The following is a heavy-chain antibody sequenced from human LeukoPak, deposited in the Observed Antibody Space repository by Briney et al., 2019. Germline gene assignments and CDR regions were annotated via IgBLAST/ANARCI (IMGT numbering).Heavy chain of an antibody. D-gene: IGHD1-7*01. CDR3: AREGSGITGTTIIDP. Sequence: PSETLSLTCTVSGGSISSSSYYWGWIRQPPGKGLEWIGSIYHSGSTYYNPSLKSRVTISVDTSKNQFSLKLSSVTAADTAVYYCAREGSGITGTTIIDPWGQGTLVTVSS. V-gene: IGHV4-39*07. CDR2: IYHSGST. CDR1: GGSISSSSYY. J-gene: IGHJ5*02.